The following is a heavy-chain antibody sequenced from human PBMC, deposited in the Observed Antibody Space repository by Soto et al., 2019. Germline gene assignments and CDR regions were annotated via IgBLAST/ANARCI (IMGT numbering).Heavy chain of an antibody. CDR1: GGPIINYY. Sequence: QVQLQESGPGLVRPSESLSLTCTVSGGPIINYYWSWIRLPPGKGLEWLGYISYVGSTSYNPSPKSRSTLSVDTSKNPFSLSLRTVSAAETALYSCARTRLVGVVGPQMGYYFADGGQGTLVTVSS. V-gene: IGHV4-59*01. CDR3: ARTRLVGVVGPQMGYYFAD. J-gene: IGHJ4*02. D-gene: IGHD3-16*02. CDR2: ISYVGST.